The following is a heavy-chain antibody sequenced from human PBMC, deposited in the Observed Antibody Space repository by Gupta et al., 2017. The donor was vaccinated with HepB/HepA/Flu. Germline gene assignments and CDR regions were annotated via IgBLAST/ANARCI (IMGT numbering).Heavy chain of an antibody. V-gene: IGHV3-48*03. D-gene: IGHD5-18*01. CDR3: ARDGEYSYGFDY. CDR1: GFTFSSYE. CDR2: ISSSGSTI. Sequence: EVQLVESGGGSVQPGGSLRLSCAASGFTFSSYEMNWVRQAPGKGLEWVSYISSSGSTIYYADSVKGRFTISRDNAKNSLYLQMNSLRAEDTAVYYCARDGEYSYGFDYWGQGTLVTVSS. J-gene: IGHJ4*02.